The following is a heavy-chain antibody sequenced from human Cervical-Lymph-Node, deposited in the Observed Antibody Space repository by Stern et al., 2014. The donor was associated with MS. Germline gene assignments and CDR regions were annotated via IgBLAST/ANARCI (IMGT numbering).Heavy chain of an antibody. Sequence: EVQLVQSGGGLVQPGGSLRLSCEASGFSFSTHAMTWVRQAPGKGLEWVSSISGTGGSTYYAESVKGRFTISRDNSKNTQYLQMDSPRAEDTAVYYCAKGGAAGYFDDWGQGTLVTVSS. D-gene: IGHD1-26*01. J-gene: IGHJ4*02. V-gene: IGHV3-23*04. CDR2: ISGTGGST. CDR3: AKGGAAGYFDD. CDR1: GFSFSTHA.